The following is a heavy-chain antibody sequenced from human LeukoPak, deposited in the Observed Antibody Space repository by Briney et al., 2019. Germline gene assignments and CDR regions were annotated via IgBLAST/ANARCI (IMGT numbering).Heavy chain of an antibody. V-gene: IGHV1-2*02. CDR2: INPNSGGT. D-gene: IGHD6-6*01. CDR1: GYTFTGYY. Sequence: ASVKVSCKASGYTFTGYYLHWVRQAPGQGLEWMGWINPNSGGTNYAQKFQGRVTMTRDTSISTVYMELRSLRSDDTAVYYCARDRSSSDYWGQGTLVTVSS. J-gene: IGHJ4*02. CDR3: ARDRSSSDY.